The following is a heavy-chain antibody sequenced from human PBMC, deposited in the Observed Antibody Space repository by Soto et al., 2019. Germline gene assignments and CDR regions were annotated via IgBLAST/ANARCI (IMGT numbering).Heavy chain of an antibody. CDR3: ARTAFVVVVPAAMYWFDP. D-gene: IGHD2-2*01. Sequence: QVQLVQSGAEVKKPGASVKVSCKASGYTFTSYAMHWVRQAPGQRLEWMGWINTGNGNTKYSQKFQGRVTITRDTSASTAYMELSSLRSEDTAVYYCARTAFVVVVPAAMYWFDPWGPGTLVTVSS. J-gene: IGHJ5*02. V-gene: IGHV1-3*04. CDR1: GYTFTSYA. CDR2: INTGNGNT.